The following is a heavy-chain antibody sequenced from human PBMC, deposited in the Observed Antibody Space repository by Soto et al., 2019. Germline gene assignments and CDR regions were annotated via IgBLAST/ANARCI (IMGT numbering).Heavy chain of an antibody. CDR1: GGTFSSYA. J-gene: IGHJ2*01. CDR3: ARGPNIVVVVAANRAKHWYFDL. D-gene: IGHD2-15*01. Sequence: QVQLVQSGAEVKKPGSSVKVSCKASGGTFSSYAISWVRQAPGQGLEWMGGIIPIFGTANYAQKFQGRVTITADKSTSTAYMELSSLRSDDTAVYYCARGPNIVVVVAANRAKHWYFDLWGRGTLVTVSS. V-gene: IGHV1-69*06. CDR2: IIPIFGTA.